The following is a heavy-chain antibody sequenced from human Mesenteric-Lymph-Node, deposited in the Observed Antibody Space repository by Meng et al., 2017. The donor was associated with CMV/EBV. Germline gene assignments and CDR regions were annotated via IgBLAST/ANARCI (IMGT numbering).Heavy chain of an antibody. CDR3: ARPHYYGSGSSPWFDP. D-gene: IGHD3-10*01. CDR1: GGSISSSSYY. Sequence: QLQLQESGPGLVKPSATLSPPCTVSGGSISSSSYYWGWIRQPPGKGLEWIGSIYYSGSTYYNPSLKSRVTISVDTSKNQFSLKLSSVTAADTAVYYCARPHYYGSGSSPWFDPWGQGTLVTVSS. CDR2: IYYSGST. V-gene: IGHV4-39*01. J-gene: IGHJ5*02.